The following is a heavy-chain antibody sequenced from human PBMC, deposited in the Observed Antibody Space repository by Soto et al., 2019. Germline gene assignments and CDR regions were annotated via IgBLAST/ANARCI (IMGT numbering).Heavy chain of an antibody. CDR2: IKSKTDGGTT. Sequence: GGSLRLSCAASGFTFSNAWMSWVRQAPGKGLEWVGRIKSKTDGGTTDYAAPVKGRFTISRDDSKNTLYLQMNSLKTEDTAVYYCTTDVGGAGIVVAWGQGTLVTVSS. J-gene: IGHJ5*02. D-gene: IGHD2-2*01. CDR3: TTDVGGAGIVVA. V-gene: IGHV3-15*01. CDR1: GFTFSNAW.